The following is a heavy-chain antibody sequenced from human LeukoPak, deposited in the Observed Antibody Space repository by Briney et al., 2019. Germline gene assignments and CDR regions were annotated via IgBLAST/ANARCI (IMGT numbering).Heavy chain of an antibody. CDR1: GGTFSSYA. Sequence: ASVKVSCKASGGTFSSYAISWVRQAPGQGLEWMGGIIPIFGTANYAQKFQGRVTITADESTSTAYMELRSLRSDDTAVYYCATGTYYDILTGYSYDYWGQGTLVTVSS. V-gene: IGHV1-69*13. J-gene: IGHJ4*02. D-gene: IGHD3-9*01. CDR2: IIPIFGTA. CDR3: ATGTYYDILTGYSYDY.